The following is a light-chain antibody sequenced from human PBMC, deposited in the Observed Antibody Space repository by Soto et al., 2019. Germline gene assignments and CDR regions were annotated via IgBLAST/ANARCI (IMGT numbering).Light chain of an antibody. CDR1: QSVGSR. Sequence: EIVLTQSPGTLSLSPGDRATLSCWASQSVGSRLAWYQQKPGQAPRLLISGASSRATGIPDRFSGSGSATDFTLTISRLEPEDFAVYYCQQYNNWPPALTFGGGTKVDIK. CDR2: GAS. CDR3: QQYNNWPPALT. J-gene: IGKJ4*01. V-gene: IGKV3-20*01.